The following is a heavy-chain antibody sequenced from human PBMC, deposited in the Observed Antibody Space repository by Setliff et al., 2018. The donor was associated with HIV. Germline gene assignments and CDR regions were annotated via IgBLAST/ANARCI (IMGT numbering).Heavy chain of an antibody. J-gene: IGHJ4*02. V-gene: IGHV3-30*04. CDR2: ISNDGSHK. D-gene: IGHD3-3*01. Sequence: PGGSLRLSCAGSGFAFSSTAMHWVRQAPGQGLEWVAVISNDGSHKYNIESVRGRFTISRDNSKNTVYLEMNSLRDEDTAMYYCAADSGLDYWSGRGFDYWGQGTLVTVSS. CDR3: AADSGLDYWSGRGFDY. CDR1: GFAFSSTA.